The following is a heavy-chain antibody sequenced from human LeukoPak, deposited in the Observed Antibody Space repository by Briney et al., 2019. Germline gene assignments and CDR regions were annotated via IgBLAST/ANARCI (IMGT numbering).Heavy chain of an antibody. V-gene: IGHV1-46*01. CDR1: GYTLTSYY. Sequence: ASVKVSCKASGYTLTSYYVHWVRQAPGQGLEWMGMINPSTSSTSYAQKFQGRVTMTRDTSTSTVYMELSSLRSEDTAVYYCARDQHYQLPFDYWGRGTLVTVSS. CDR3: ARDQHYQLPFDY. CDR2: INPSTSST. D-gene: IGHD2-2*01. J-gene: IGHJ4*02.